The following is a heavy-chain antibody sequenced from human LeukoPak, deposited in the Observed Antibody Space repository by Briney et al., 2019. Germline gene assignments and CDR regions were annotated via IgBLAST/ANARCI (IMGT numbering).Heavy chain of an antibody. CDR1: GFTFSSYA. D-gene: IGHD3-10*01. J-gene: IGHJ4*02. CDR3: AKVRGPGLWFLFDY. CDR2: ISYDGSNK. Sequence: PGGSLRLSCAASGFTFSSYAMHWVRQAPGKGLEWVAVISYDGSNKYYADSVKGRFTISRDNSQNTLYLQINSLRAEDTAVYFCAKVRGPGLWFLFDYWGQGTLVTVS. V-gene: IGHV3-30-3*01.